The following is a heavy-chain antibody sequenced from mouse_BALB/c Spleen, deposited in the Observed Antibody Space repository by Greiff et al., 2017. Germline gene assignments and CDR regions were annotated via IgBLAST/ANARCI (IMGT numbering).Heavy chain of an antibody. CDR1: GYSITSGYY. V-gene: IGHV3-6*02. CDR3: ARRGEVDY. Sequence: QSGPGLVKPSQSLSLTCSVTGYSITSGYYWNWIRQFPGNKLEWMGYISYDGSNNYNPSLKNRISITRDTSKNQFFLKLNSVTTEDTATYYCARRGEVDYWGQGTTLTVSS. CDR2: ISYDGSN. J-gene: IGHJ2*01.